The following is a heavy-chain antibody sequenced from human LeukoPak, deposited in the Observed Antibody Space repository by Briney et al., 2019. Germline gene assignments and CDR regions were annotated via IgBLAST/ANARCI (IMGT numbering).Heavy chain of an antibody. D-gene: IGHD7-27*01. Sequence: PGGSLRLSCAASGFTFDDYTMHWVRQASGKGLEWVSLISWDGGSTYYADSVKGRFTISRDNSKNSLYLQMNSLRTEDTALYYCAKDINPYSDRWGGYDYWGQGTLVTVSS. V-gene: IGHV3-43*01. J-gene: IGHJ4*02. CDR2: ISWDGGST. CDR1: GFTFDDYT. CDR3: AKDINPYSDRWGGYDY.